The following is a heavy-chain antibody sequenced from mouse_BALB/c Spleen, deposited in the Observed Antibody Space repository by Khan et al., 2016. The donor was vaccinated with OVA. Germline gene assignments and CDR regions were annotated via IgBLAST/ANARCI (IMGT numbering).Heavy chain of an antibody. CDR3: VRDGAYHRNDGWFAY. V-gene: IGHV1-4*01. CDR2: INPSNGYT. D-gene: IGHD2-14*01. Sequence: VQLQESGAELARPGASVKMSCKASGYSFTSYTIHWIKKRPGQGLEWIGYINPSNGYTNYNQKFKDKATLTTDKSSTTAYLQLSSLTSDDSAVHNCVRDGAYHRNDGWFAYWGQGTLVTVSA. J-gene: IGHJ3*01. CDR1: GYSFTSYT.